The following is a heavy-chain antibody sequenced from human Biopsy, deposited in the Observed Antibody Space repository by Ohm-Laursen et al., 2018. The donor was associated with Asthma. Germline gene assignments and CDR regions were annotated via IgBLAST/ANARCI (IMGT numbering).Heavy chain of an antibody. CDR2: ISPFTGDT. Sequence: SVKVSCKASGYTFRSYGVSWVRQAPGQGLEWMGWISPFTGDTHFGQKFQGRVTMTTDTSRDTAYMELRSLRSDDTAVYYCARHPYNFGGFDYWGQGSLVLVSS. CDR1: GYTFRSYG. CDR3: ARHPYNFGGFDY. V-gene: IGHV1-18*04. J-gene: IGHJ4*02. D-gene: IGHD5-24*01.